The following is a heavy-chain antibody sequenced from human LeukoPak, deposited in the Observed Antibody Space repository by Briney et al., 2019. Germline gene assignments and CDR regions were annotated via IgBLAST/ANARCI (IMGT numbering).Heavy chain of an antibody. V-gene: IGHV3-53*01. CDR1: GFTVSSNY. CDR2: IYSGGNT. CDR3: AREGAVAGTGGGFDP. D-gene: IGHD6-19*01. Sequence: PGGSLRLSCAASGFTVSSNYMSWVRQAPGKGLEWVSVIYSGGNTYYADSVKGRFTISRDNSKNTLYLQMNSLRAEDTAVYYCAREGAVAGTGGGFDPWGQGTLVTVSS. J-gene: IGHJ5*02.